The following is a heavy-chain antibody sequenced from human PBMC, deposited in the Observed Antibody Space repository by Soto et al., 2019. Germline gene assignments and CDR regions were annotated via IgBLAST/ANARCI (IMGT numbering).Heavy chain of an antibody. J-gene: IGHJ4*02. CDR2: IKFDGSGI. Sequence: EVQLVESGGKVVQPGGSLRLSCVASGFTFSVYWMSWVRQAPGEGLEWVARIKFDGSGIQYADSVKGRFSISRDNAGNSVYMQMNSLRAEDTAVYYCARASGYSSVDSVNHYFDYLGQGALVTVTS. V-gene: IGHV3-7*01. D-gene: IGHD5-12*01. CDR1: GFTFSVYW. CDR3: ARASGYSSVDSVNHYFDY.